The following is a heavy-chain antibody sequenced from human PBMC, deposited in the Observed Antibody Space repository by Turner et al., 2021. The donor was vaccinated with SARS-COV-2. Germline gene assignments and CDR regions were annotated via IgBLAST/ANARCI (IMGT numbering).Heavy chain of an antibody. V-gene: IGHV4-31*03. CDR1: VGSISRGGYY. D-gene: IGHD2-21*02. CDR3: ARDYGGNSNYFDY. CDR2: IYYSAST. Sequence: QVQLQESGPGLAKSSQTLSLTGTVPVGSISRGGYYWSWIRQHPGKVLEWIGYIYYSASTYYNPSLKSRVTISVDTSKNQFSLKLSSVTAADTAVYYCARDYGGNSNYFDYWGQGTLVTVSS. J-gene: IGHJ4*02.